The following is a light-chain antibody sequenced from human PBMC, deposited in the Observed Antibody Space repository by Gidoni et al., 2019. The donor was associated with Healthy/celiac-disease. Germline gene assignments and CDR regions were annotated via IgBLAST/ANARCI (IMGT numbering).Light chain of an antibody. V-gene: IGKV1-27*01. Sequence: DLQITPSPSSLSASVGDRVTITCRASQGISNYLAWYQQKPGKVPKLLIYAASTLQSGVPSRFSGSGSGTDFTLTISSLQPEDVATYYCQKYNSAPRTFGQGTKVEIK. J-gene: IGKJ1*01. CDR2: AAS. CDR1: QGISNY. CDR3: QKYNSAPRT.